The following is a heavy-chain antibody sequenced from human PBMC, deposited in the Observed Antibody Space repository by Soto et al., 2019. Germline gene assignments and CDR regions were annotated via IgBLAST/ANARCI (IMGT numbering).Heavy chain of an antibody. D-gene: IGHD3-10*01. CDR3: ARALSGSGD. CDR1: GFAFSSYA. Sequence: QVQLVESGGGVVQPGRSLRLSCAASGFAFSSYAMHWVRQAPGKGLEWVAVISYDGSNKYYADTVKGRFTISRDNSKNTLYLQMNSLRAEGTAGYYSARALSGSGDWGQGTLVTVSS. J-gene: IGHJ4*02. CDR2: ISYDGSNK. V-gene: IGHV3-30-3*01.